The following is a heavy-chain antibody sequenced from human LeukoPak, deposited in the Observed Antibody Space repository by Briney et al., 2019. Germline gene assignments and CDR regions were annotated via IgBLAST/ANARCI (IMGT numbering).Heavy chain of an antibody. CDR2: VDPEDGET. D-gene: IGHD3-16*01. CDR1: GYTFTDYY. Sequence: ASVKVSCKVSGYTFTDYYMHWVQQAPGKGLEWMGLVDPEDGETIYAEKFQGRVTITADTSTDTAYMELSSLRSEDTAVYSCASRSDHGGDYWGQGTLVTVSS. CDR3: ASRSDHGGDY. V-gene: IGHV1-69-2*01. J-gene: IGHJ4*02.